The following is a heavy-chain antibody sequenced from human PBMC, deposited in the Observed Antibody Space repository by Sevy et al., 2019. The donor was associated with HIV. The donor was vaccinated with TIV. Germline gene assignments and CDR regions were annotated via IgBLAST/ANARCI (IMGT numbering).Heavy chain of an antibody. Sequence: ASVKVSCKASGYTFTDYYMYWVRQAPGQGLEWMGWINPNSGGTNYARKFQGRVTMTRDRSISTAYMELSRLRSDDTAMYYCARDPSRAAEGWFDPWGQGTLVTVSS. V-gene: IGHV1-2*02. CDR2: INPNSGGT. CDR1: GYTFTDYY. D-gene: IGHD6-13*01. J-gene: IGHJ5*02. CDR3: ARDPSRAAEGWFDP.